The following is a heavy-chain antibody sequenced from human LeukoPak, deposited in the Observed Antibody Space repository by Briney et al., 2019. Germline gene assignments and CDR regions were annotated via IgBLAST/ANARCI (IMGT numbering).Heavy chain of an antibody. CDR1: GYTFTSYG. D-gene: IGHD3-22*01. CDR3: ARGSPPRRNYDSRGYYSYYFDY. V-gene: IGHV1-18*01. J-gene: IGHJ4*02. Sequence: ASVKVSCKASGYTFTSYGISWVRQTPGQGLEWMGWISAYNGNTNYAQKLQGRVTMTTDTSTSTAYMELRSLRSDDTAVYYCARGSPPRRNYDSRGYYSYYFDYWGQGTLVTVSS. CDR2: ISAYNGNT.